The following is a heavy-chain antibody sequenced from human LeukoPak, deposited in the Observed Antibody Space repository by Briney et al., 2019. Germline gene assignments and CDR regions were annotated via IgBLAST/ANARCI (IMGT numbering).Heavy chain of an antibody. CDR3: ARDLESSSPRDDY. D-gene: IGHD6-6*01. J-gene: IGHJ4*02. CDR2: INPNSGGT. CDR1: GYTFTGYY. Sequence: AAVNVSCKASGYTFTGYYIHWVRQAPGQGLEWMGRINPNSGGTNYAQRFQGRVTMTRDTSISTAYMELSRLRSDDTAVYYCARDLESSSPRDDYWGQGTLVTVSS. V-gene: IGHV1-2*06.